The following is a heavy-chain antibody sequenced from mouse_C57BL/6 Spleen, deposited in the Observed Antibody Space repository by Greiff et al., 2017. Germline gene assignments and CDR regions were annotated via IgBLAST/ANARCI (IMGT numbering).Heavy chain of an antibody. Sequence: QVQLKESGAELVKPGASVKLSCKASGYTFTEYTIHWVKQRSGQGLEWIGWFYPGSGSIKYNEKFKDKATLTADKSSSTVYMGLSRLTSEDSAVYFCARHPDYYGGPDWYFDVWGTGTTVTVSS. CDR1: GYTFTEYT. J-gene: IGHJ1*03. CDR2: FYPGSGSI. CDR3: ARHPDYYGGPDWYFDV. D-gene: IGHD1-1*01. V-gene: IGHV1-62-2*01.